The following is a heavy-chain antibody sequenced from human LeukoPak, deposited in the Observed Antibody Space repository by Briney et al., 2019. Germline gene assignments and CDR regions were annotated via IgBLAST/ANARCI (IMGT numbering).Heavy chain of an antibody. Sequence: GRSLRLSCAASGFTVSSNYMSWVRQAPGKGLEWVSVIYSGGSTYYADSVKGRFTISRDNSKNTLYLQMNSLRAEDTAVYYCARGSGATYCGGDCYSYWGQGTLVTVSS. CDR3: ARGSGATYCGGDCYSY. CDR2: IYSGGST. CDR1: GFTVSSNY. V-gene: IGHV3-66*01. D-gene: IGHD2-21*02. J-gene: IGHJ4*02.